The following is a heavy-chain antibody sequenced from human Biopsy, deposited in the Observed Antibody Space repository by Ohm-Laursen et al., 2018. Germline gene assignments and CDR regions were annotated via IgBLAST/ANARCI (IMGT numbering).Heavy chain of an antibody. CDR1: DGSIISYY. Sequence: SETLSLTCSVSDGSIISYYWTWIRQPPGKGLEWIGHVYNGGITNYNPSLKSRVTISKDTSKNQFSLQVNSVTAADTAVYYCARTPRDSFWSGSYKRGLWFDPWGQGTLVIVSS. CDR2: VYNGGIT. V-gene: IGHV4-59*01. CDR3: ARTPRDSFWSGSYKRGLWFDP. D-gene: IGHD3-3*01. J-gene: IGHJ5*02.